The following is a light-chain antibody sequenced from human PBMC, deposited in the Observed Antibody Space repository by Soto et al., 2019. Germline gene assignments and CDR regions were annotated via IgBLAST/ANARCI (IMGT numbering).Light chain of an antibody. J-gene: IGLJ2*01. CDR1: SSDVGTYNL. CDR3: ISYTTSSTVV. Sequence: QSALTQPASVSGSPGQSITISCTGTSSDVGTYNLVSWYQQHPGKAPKLMIYEVSNRPSGVSNRFSGSKSGNTASLTISGLQAEDEADYYCISYTTSSTVVFGGGTQLTVL. CDR2: EVS. V-gene: IGLV2-14*02.